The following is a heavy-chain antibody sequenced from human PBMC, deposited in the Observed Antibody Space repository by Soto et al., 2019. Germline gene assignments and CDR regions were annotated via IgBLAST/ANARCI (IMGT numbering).Heavy chain of an antibody. CDR2: IYHSRST. V-gene: IGHV4-59*01. Sequence: QVQLQESGPGLVKPSETLSLTCTVSGGSISSYYWSWIRQPPGKGLEWIGYIYHSRSTNYNPSLKSRVTISVDTSKNQFSLKLTSVTAADTAVYYCARVGYYDSSGYYYFDYWGQGTLVTVSS. J-gene: IGHJ4*02. CDR3: ARVGYYDSSGYYYFDY. CDR1: GGSISSYY. D-gene: IGHD3-22*01.